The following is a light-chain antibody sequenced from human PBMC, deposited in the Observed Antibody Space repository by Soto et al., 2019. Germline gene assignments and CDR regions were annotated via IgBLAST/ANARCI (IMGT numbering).Light chain of an antibody. CDR1: QSIAYW. CDR3: QQYNTYWT. CDR2: QAS. V-gene: IGKV1-5*03. Sequence: DIQMTQSPSTLSASVGDRVTITCRASQSIAYWLAWHQKKPGKAPKLLIYQASNLESGVPSRFSGSGSGTEFTLPISSLQPDDFATYYCQQYNTYWTFGQGTKVEIK. J-gene: IGKJ1*01.